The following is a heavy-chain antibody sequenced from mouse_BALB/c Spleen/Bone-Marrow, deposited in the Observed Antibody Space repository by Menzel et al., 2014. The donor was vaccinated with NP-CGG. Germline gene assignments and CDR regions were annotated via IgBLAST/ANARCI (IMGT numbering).Heavy chain of an antibody. J-gene: IGHJ4*01. CDR1: GYTFTEYT. CDR3: ARRGGSSYAMDY. CDR2: INPNNGGT. D-gene: IGHD1-1*01. Sequence: EVHLVESGPELVKPGASVKISCKTSGYTFTEYTMHWVRQSHGKSLEWIGGINPNNGGTSYNQKFKGKATLTVDKSSSTGYMETHSLTSEDSADYYGARRGGSSYAMDYWGQGTSVTGSS. V-gene: IGHV1-18*01.